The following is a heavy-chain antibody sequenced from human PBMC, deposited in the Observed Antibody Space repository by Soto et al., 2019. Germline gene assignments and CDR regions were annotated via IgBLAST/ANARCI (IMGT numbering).Heavy chain of an antibody. CDR1: GFTFDDYA. J-gene: IGHJ3*02. Sequence: EVQLVESGGGLVQPGRSLRLSCAASGFTFDDYAIHWVRQAPGKGLEWVSGISWNSGDIGYADSVKGRFTITRDNAKNSLYLQMNSLRAEDSALYYCVKDSPLYGPDAFDIWGQGTMVTVSS. CDR2: ISWNSGDI. V-gene: IGHV3-9*01. CDR3: VKDSPLYGPDAFDI. D-gene: IGHD2-2*02.